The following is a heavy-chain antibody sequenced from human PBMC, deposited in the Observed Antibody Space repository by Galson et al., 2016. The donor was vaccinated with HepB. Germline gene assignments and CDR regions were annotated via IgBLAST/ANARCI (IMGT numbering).Heavy chain of an antibody. V-gene: IGHV3-53*01. CDR3: ARDLPVETAGGLDV. D-gene: IGHD4-23*01. J-gene: IGHJ3*01. CDR1: GFSVSNVY. Sequence: SLRLSCAGSGFSVSNVYMNWVRQSPGKGLEWVSVVYSDGTTYYADSVKGRFAISRDNAKNTLYLQMNSLRAEDTAVYYCARDLPVETAGGLDVWGQGTMVTVSS. CDR2: VYSDGTT.